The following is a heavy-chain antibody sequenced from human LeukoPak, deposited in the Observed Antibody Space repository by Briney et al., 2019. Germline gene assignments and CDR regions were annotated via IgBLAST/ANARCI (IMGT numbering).Heavy chain of an antibody. D-gene: IGHD3-10*01. CDR2: IGPSSGDI. CDR3: ARDRGARGRGLA. J-gene: IGHJ5*02. CDR1: GFAFRIYS. Sequence: GGSLRLSCAASGFAFRIYSMNWVRQAPGTGLEWVSSIGPSSGDISHADSVKGRFTISRDNDKNSLYLQMNSLRAEDTAVYYCARDRGARGRGLAWGQGAQVTVSS. V-gene: IGHV3-21*01.